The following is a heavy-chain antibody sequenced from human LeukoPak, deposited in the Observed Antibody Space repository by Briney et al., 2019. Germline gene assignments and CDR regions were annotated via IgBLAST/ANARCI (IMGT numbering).Heavy chain of an antibody. CDR2: IYYSGST. CDR3: ARTYGSSGLGYLDL. J-gene: IGHJ2*01. V-gene: IGHV4-59*01. Sequence: SETLSLTCTVSGGSISSYYWSWIRQPPGKGLEWIGYIYYSGSTNYSPSLKSRLTISVDTSKNQFSPKLSSVTAADTAVYYCARTYGSSGLGYLDLWGRGTLVTVSS. D-gene: IGHD6-13*01. CDR1: GGSISSYY.